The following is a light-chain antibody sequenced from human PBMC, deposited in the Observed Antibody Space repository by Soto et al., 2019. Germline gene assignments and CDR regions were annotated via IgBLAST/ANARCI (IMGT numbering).Light chain of an antibody. CDR3: SSYTSSSPYV. V-gene: IGLV2-14*01. CDR2: EVS. CDR1: SSDVGGYDY. Sequence: QSVLTQPASVSGSPGQSITISCTGTSSDVGGYDYVSWFQHHPGKAPKLIIYEVSNRPSGVSNRFSGSKSGNTASLTISGLQAEDEAEYYCSSYTSSSPYVFGSGTKVTVL. J-gene: IGLJ1*01.